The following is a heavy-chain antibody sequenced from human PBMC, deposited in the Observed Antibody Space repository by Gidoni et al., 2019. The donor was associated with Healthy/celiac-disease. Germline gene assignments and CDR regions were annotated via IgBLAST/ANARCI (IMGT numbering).Heavy chain of an antibody. CDR3: ARETMVVTAYDAFDI. CDR1: GFTFRSYA. J-gene: IGHJ3*02. Sequence: QVQLVESGGGVVQPGRSLRLSCAASGFTFRSYAMHWVRQAPGKGLEWVAVISYDGSNKYYADSVKGRFTISRDNSKNTLYLQMNSLRAEDTAVYYCARETMVVTAYDAFDIWGQGTMVTVSS. D-gene: IGHD2-21*02. CDR2: ISYDGSNK. V-gene: IGHV3-30*04.